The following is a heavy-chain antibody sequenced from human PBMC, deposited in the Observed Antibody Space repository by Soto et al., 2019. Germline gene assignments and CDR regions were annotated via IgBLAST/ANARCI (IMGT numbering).Heavy chain of an antibody. D-gene: IGHD2-15*01. CDR2: IYYSGST. J-gene: IGHJ4*02. CDR1: GGSISSGGYY. Sequence: PSETLSLTCAVSGGSISSGGYYWSWIRQPPGKGLEWIGYIYYSGSTNYNPSLKSRVTISVDTSKNQFSLKLTSVTAADTAVYYCARFVPCSDGSCALDHWGQGTLVTVSS. V-gene: IGHV4-61*08. CDR3: ARFVPCSDGSCALDH.